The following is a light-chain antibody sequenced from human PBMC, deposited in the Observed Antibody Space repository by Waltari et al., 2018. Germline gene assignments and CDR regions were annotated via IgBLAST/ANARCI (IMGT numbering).Light chain of an antibody. CDR2: DVT. CDR3: CSYAGRSTWV. CDR1: STAVGDYNY. V-gene: IGLV2-14*03. J-gene: IGLJ3*02. Sequence: QSALTQPASVSGSPGQSITIPCTGASTAVGDYNYVSWYQQIPGKAPKVIIYDVTKRPSGVSNRFSGSKSGNSASLSISGLQAEDEAHYYCCSYAGRSTWVFGGGTKVTVL.